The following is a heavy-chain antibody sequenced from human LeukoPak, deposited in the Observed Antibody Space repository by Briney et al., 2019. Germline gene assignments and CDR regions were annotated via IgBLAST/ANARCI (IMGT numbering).Heavy chain of an antibody. CDR2: INYDGSST. V-gene: IGHV3-74*03. CDR1: GFTFSSYW. D-gene: IGHD1-26*01. J-gene: IGHJ3*02. CDR3: ARDGGVGATGAFDI. Sequence: GGSLRLSCAASGFTFSSYWMHWVRQAPGKGLVWVSRINYDGSSTTYADSVKGRFTISRDNAKNTLYLQMNSLRAEDTAIYYCARDGGVGATGAFDIWGQGTMVTVSS.